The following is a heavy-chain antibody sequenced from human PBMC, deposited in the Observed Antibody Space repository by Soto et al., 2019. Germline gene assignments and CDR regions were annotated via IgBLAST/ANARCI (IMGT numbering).Heavy chain of an antibody. D-gene: IGHD3-3*01. CDR3: ARDQGNITIFGVVPPHGMDV. CDR1: GYTFHRDY. Sequence: ASMKVSWKACGYTFHRDYMHWVRQATGQGLRWMGWINPNSGGTNYAQKFQGWVTMTRDTSISTAYMELSRLRSDDTAVYYCARDQGNITIFGVVPPHGMDVWGQGNTVTVS. J-gene: IGHJ6*02. CDR2: INPNSGGT. V-gene: IGHV1-2*04.